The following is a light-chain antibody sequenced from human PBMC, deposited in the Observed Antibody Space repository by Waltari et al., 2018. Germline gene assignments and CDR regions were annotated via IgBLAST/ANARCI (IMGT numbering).Light chain of an antibody. V-gene: IGLV2-23*02. Sequence: QSALTQPASVSGSPGQSLPTSCTGTTSDIGSSHPVSWYQQHPGEVPKLIIYEVNKRPSGVSNRFSCSKSGNTASLTISGLQPEDEADYYCCSYGGASLRVFGGGTKVTVL. CDR2: EVN. CDR1: TSDIGSSHP. J-gene: IGLJ3*02. CDR3: CSYGGASLRV.